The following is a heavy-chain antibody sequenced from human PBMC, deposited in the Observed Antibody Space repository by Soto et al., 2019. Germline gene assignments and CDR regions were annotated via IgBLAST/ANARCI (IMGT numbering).Heavy chain of an antibody. J-gene: IGHJ4*02. Sequence: EVQLLGSGGGLVRHGGALRLSCADSGFTFSSYAMSWVRQTTGKGLEWVSASKAGGDDTYYADSVKGRFTISRDNSKNILYLQMNSLTGEDTAMYYCKRDVVASSPPGADYWGQGTLVTVSS. CDR3: KRDVVASSPPGADY. CDR1: GFTFSSYA. V-gene: IGHV3-23*01. D-gene: IGHD5-12*01. CDR2: SKAGGDDT.